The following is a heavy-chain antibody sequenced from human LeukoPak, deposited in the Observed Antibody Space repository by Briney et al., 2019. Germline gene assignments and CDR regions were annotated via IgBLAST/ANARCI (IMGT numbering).Heavy chain of an antibody. Sequence: GGSLRLSCAASGFTFSSYSMNWVRQAPGKGLEWVAVISYDGSNKYYADSVKGRFTISRDNSKNTLYLQMNSLRAEDTAVYYCAKVRYGGYYYYFDYWGQGTLVTVSS. V-gene: IGHV3-30*18. CDR1: GFTFSSYS. CDR3: AKVRYGGYYYYFDY. J-gene: IGHJ4*02. CDR2: ISYDGSNK. D-gene: IGHD5-12*01.